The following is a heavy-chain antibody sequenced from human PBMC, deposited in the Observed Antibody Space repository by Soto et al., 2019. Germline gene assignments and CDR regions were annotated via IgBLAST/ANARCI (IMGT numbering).Heavy chain of an antibody. J-gene: IGHJ5*02. CDR1: GGSISSGGYY. CDR3: ARSVFP. V-gene: IGHV4-31*03. CDR2: IYYSGST. Sequence: QVQLQESCPGLVKPSQTLSLTCPVAGGSISSGGYYWSWIRQHPGKGLEWIGYIYYSGSTYYTPSLKRRVTIPVDTSKTQFSLKLSSVTAADTAIYYCARSVFPWGQGTMVTVSS.